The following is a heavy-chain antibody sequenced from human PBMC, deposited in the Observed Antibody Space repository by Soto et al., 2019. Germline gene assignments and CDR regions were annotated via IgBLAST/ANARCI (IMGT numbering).Heavy chain of an antibody. CDR1: GGSISSYY. CDR2: IYYSGST. D-gene: IGHD4-17*01. CDR3: ARGMTTVTTLDY. V-gene: IGHV4-59*12. Sequence: SDTLSLTCTVSGGSISSYYWSWIRQPPGKGLEWIGYIYYSGSTYYNPSLKSRVTISVDRAKKQFSLKLSSVTAADTAVYYCARGMTTVTTLDYWGQGTLVTVSS. J-gene: IGHJ4*02.